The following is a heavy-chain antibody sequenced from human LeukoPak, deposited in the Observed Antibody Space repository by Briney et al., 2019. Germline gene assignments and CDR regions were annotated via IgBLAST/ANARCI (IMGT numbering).Heavy chain of an antibody. CDR1: GFTFSSYA. D-gene: IGHD3-22*01. J-gene: IGHJ4*02. Sequence: GGSLRLSCAASGFTFSSYAMHWVRQAPGRGLEWVAVISYDGSNKYYADSVKGRFTIPRDNSKNTLYLQMNSLRAEDTAVYYCARDTYYYDSSGYYYIDYWGQGTLVTVSS. V-gene: IGHV3-30-3*01. CDR3: ARDTYYYDSSGYYYIDY. CDR2: ISYDGSNK.